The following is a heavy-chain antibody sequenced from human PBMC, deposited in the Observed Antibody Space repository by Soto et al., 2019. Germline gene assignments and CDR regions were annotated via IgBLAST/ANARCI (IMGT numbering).Heavy chain of an antibody. D-gene: IGHD3-10*01. V-gene: IGHV3-21*01. CDR3: ARDYYGSGSYYFYYYGMDV. J-gene: IGHJ6*02. CDR1: GFTFSSYS. CDR2: ISSSSSYI. Sequence: PGGSLRLSCAASGFTFSSYSMNWVRQAPGKGLEWVSSISSSSSYIYYADSVKGRFTTSRDNAKNSLYLQMNSLRAEDTAVYYCARDYYGSGSYYFYYYGMDVWGQGTTVTVSS.